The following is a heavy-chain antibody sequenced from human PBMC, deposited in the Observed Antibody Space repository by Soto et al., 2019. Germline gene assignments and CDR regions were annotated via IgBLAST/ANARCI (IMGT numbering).Heavy chain of an antibody. CDR2: IYHSGTT. V-gene: IGHV4-38-2*01. CDR1: GYSLTSGYH. J-gene: IGHJ4*02. CDR3: VRVYGRSSCFFDS. D-gene: IGHD6-6*01. Sequence: SETLSLTCGVSGYSLTSGYHWGWIRQPPGKGLEWIGTIYHSGTTYYNPSLMSRVTMSVDTSKNQFSLKVTSATAADTAVYFCVRVYGRSSCFFDSWGQGTLGTSPQ.